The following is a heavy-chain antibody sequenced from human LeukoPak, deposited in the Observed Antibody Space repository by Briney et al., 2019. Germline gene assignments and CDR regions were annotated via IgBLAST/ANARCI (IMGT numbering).Heavy chain of an antibody. CDR1: GFTFSSYS. Sequence: GGSLRLSCAASGFTFSSYSMDWVRQAPGKGLEWVSYISSTSSTIYYADSVKGRFTISRDNAKNSLYLQMNSLRDEDMAVYYCAREGYCSGGSCHGVDYWGQGTLVTVSS. J-gene: IGHJ4*02. CDR2: ISSTSSTI. CDR3: AREGYCSGGSCHGVDY. V-gene: IGHV3-48*02. D-gene: IGHD2-15*01.